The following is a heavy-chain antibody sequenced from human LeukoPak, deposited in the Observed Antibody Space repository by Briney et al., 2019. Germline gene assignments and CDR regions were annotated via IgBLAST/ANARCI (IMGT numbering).Heavy chain of an antibody. Sequence: GGSLRLSCAASGFTFSTYWMSWVRRAPGKGLEWVAHIKQDGSEKYYVDSVKGRFTISRDNAKNSLYLQMNSLRAEDTAVYYCARDYYDSSGYYYFDYWGQGTLVTVSS. CDR2: IKQDGSEK. D-gene: IGHD3-22*01. V-gene: IGHV3-7*01. J-gene: IGHJ4*02. CDR1: GFTFSTYW. CDR3: ARDYYDSSGYYYFDY.